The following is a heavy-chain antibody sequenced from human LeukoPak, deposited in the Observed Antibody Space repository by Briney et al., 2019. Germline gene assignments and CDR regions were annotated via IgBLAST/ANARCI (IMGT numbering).Heavy chain of an antibody. CDR2: ISSSGSTI. CDR1: GFTFSSYE. D-gene: IGHD3-10*01. V-gene: IGHV3-48*03. J-gene: IGHJ4*02. Sequence: GGSLRLSCAASGFTFSSYEMNWVRQAPGKGLEWVSYISSSGSTIYYADSVKGRFTISRDNAKNSLYLQMNSLRAEDTAVYYCARDLGYGSGSYYNGYWGQGTLVTVSP. CDR3: ARDLGYGSGSYYNGY.